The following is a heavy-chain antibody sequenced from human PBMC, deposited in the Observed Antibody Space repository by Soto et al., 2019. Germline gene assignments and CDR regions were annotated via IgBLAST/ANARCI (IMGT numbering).Heavy chain of an antibody. Sequence: QVQLQESGPGLVKPSETLSLTCTVSGGSVSSGSYYWSWIRQPPEKGLEWIGYIDYSGSTHYNPTLNSRVTISVDTSKTQFSLTLSSVTAADTAVYYCARDSSGMDDYWGQGTLVTVSS. D-gene: IGHD6-6*01. J-gene: IGHJ4*02. V-gene: IGHV4-61*01. CDR2: IDYSGST. CDR3: ARDSSGMDDY. CDR1: GGSVSSGSYY.